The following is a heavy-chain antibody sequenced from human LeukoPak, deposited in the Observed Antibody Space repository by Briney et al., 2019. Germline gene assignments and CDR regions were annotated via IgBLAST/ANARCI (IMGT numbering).Heavy chain of an antibody. CDR2: ISNSGSTK. CDR1: GFTSRFTFSDYE. Sequence: GGSLRLSCAVSGFTSRFTFSDYEMNWVRQAPGKGLEWVSYISNSGSTKYYADSVKGRFTISRDNAKNSLYLQMNSLRAEDTAVYYCTTITVAAAFDYWGQGTLVTVSS. CDR3: TTITVAAAFDY. V-gene: IGHV3-48*03. J-gene: IGHJ4*02. D-gene: IGHD6-19*01.